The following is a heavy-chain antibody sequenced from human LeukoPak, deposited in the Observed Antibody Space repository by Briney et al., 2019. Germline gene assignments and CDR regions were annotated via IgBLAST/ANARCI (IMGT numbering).Heavy chain of an antibody. V-gene: IGHV3-21*01. J-gene: IGHJ4*02. D-gene: IGHD3-10*01. Sequence: GGSLRLSCAASGFTFSSYSMNWVRQAPGKGLEWVSSISSSSSYIYYADSVKGRFTISRDNAKNSLYLQMNSLRAEDTAVYYCASSRGHKSGPEDYWGQGTLVTVSS. CDR1: GFTFSSYS. CDR3: ASSRGHKSGPEDY. CDR2: ISSSSSYI.